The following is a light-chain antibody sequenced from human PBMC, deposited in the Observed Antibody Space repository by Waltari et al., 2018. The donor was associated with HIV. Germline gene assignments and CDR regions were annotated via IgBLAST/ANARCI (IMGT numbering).Light chain of an antibody. Sequence: QLVLTQSPSASASLGASVKLTCTLSSRHSSYAIAWHQQQPEKGPRYLMKLNSDGSHRKGDGIPDRFSGSSSGAERYLTISSLQSEDEADYYCQTWDTGIQVFGGGTKLTVL. CDR1: SRHSSYA. CDR2: LNSDGSH. CDR3: QTWDTGIQV. J-gene: IGLJ2*01. V-gene: IGLV4-69*01.